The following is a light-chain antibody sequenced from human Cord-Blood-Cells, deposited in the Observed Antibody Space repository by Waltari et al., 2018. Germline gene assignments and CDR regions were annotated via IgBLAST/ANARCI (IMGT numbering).Light chain of an antibody. CDR1: QSISSW. CDR3: QQYNSYLYT. J-gene: IGKJ2*01. V-gene: IGKV1-5*03. Sequence: IQITHSSATLTASVGDRLTITCRASQSISSWLAWYQQKPGKAPKLLIYKASSLESGVPSRFSGSGSGTEFTLTISSLQPDDFATYYCQQYNSYLYTFGQGTKLEIK. CDR2: KAS.